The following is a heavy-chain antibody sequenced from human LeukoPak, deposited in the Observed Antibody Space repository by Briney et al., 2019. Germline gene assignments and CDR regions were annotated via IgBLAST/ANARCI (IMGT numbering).Heavy chain of an antibody. CDR3: AAYGSGSYYNLDY. CDR2: IYYSGST. V-gene: IGHV4-59*12. Sequence: SETLSLTCTVSGGSISSYYWSWIRQPPGKGLEWIGYIYYSGSTNYNPSLKSRVTISVDTSKNQFSLKLSSVTAADTAVYYCAAYGSGSYYNLDYWGQGTLVTVSP. CDR1: GGSISSYY. D-gene: IGHD3-10*01. J-gene: IGHJ4*02.